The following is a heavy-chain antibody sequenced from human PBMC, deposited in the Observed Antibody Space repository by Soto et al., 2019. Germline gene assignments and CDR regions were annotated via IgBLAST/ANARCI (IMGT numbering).Heavy chain of an antibody. CDR2: MNPNSGNT. CDR3: AKDIPGTGTPIGYYYGMDV. CDR1: GYTFTSYD. D-gene: IGHD1-1*01. J-gene: IGHJ6*02. V-gene: IGHV1-8*01. Sequence: ASVKVSCKASGYTFTSYDINWVRQATGQGLEWMGWMNPNSGNTGYAQKFQGRVTMTRNTSISTAYMELSSLRSEDTAVYYCAKDIPGTGTPIGYYYGMDVWGQGTTVTVSS.